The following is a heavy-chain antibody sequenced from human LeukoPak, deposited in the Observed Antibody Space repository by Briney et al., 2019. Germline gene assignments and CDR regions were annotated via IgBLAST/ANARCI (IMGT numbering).Heavy chain of an antibody. J-gene: IGHJ4*02. CDR3: ARLGYDILTGSTGPPY. D-gene: IGHD3-9*01. CDR1: GGSISSYY. V-gene: IGHV4-4*07. CDR2: IYTSGST. Sequence: SETLSLTCTVSGGSISSYYWSWIRQPAGKGLEWIGRIYTSGSTNYNPSLKSRVTMSVDTSKNQFSLKLSSVTAADTAVYYCARLGYDILTGSTGPPYWGQGTLVTVSS.